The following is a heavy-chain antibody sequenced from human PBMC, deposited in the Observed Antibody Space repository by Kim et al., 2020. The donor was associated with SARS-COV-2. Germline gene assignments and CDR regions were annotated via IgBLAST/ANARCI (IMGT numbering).Heavy chain of an antibody. CDR2: IKSNSDGGTS. D-gene: IGHD3-10*01. J-gene: IGHJ4*02. Sequence: GGSLRLSCAASGFTFSNYWMNWVRQAPGKGLEWVGRIKSNSDGGTSDYAAPVKGRITISRDDSKNTLYLQMNSLKTAATAVYYCTTDAPPGIVDYWGQGTLVTVSS. CDR3: TTDAPPGIVDY. V-gene: IGHV3-15*01. CDR1: GFTFSNYW.